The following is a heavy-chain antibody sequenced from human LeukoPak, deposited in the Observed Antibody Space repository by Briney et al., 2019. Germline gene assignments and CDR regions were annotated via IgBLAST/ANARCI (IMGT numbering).Heavy chain of an antibody. D-gene: IGHD3-10*01. CDR3: ASLEQDNYGSGSTPTDY. V-gene: IGHV4-59*01. Sequence: SEPLSLTCTVAGSSISSYYWSWIRQPPGKGLEWVGYIHYSGSTNYNPSLKSRVTISVDTSKNQFSLKLSSVTAADTAVYYCASLEQDNYGSGSTPTDYWGQGTLVTVSS. J-gene: IGHJ4*02. CDR2: IHYSGST. CDR1: GSSISSYY.